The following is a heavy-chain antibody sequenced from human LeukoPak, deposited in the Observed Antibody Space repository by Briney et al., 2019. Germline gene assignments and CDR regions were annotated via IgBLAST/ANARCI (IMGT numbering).Heavy chain of an antibody. V-gene: IGHV3-11*01. D-gene: IGHD1-1*01. Sequence: GGCLSLSCAASGFTFSDYDMSWIRPAPGKGLEWVSYISSSGSTIYYADSVKGRFTISRDNAKNSLYLQMNSLRAEDTAVYYCASGAGKGDYYYYYMDVWGKGTTVTVSS. CDR1: GFTFSDYD. CDR2: ISSSGSTI. CDR3: ASGAGKGDYYYYYMDV. J-gene: IGHJ6*03.